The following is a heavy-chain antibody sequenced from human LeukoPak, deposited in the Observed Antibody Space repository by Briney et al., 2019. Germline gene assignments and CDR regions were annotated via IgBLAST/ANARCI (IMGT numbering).Heavy chain of an antibody. D-gene: IGHD1-26*01. CDR1: GYSISSGYH. V-gene: IGHV4-38-2*02. J-gene: IGHJ4*02. Sequence: SETLSLTCTVSGYSISSGYHWGWIRQPPGKGLEWIGSIYYSGSTYYNPSLKSRVTISVDTSKNQFSQKLSSVTAADTAVYYCARDRRGSYYGVGDYWGQGTLVTVSS. CDR3: ARDRRGSYYGVGDY. CDR2: IYYSGST.